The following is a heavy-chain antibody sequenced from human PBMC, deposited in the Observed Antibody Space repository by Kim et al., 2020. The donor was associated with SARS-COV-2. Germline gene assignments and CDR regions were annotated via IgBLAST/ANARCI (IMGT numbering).Heavy chain of an antibody. CDR2: ISAYNGNT. V-gene: IGHV1-18*01. D-gene: IGHD6-13*01. CDR1: GYTFTSYG. Sequence: ASVKVSCKASGYTFTSYGISWVRQAPGQGLEWMGWISAYNGNTNYAQKLQGRVTMTTDTSTSTAYMELRSLRSDDTAVYYCARDVYSAAAGTTFDYWGQGTLVTVSS. CDR3: ARDVYSAAAGTTFDY. J-gene: IGHJ4*02.